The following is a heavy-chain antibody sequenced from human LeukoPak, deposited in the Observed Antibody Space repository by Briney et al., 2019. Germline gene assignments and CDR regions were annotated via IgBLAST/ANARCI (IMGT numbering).Heavy chain of an antibody. V-gene: IGHV3-48*04. CDR3: ALQVSSSWAFDY. CDR1: AGFTFSAYS. Sequence: GGSLRLSCEVSAGFTFSAYSMNWVRQAPGKGLEWVSYISSVSSNIYYADSVKGRFTFSRDPAKKNSMNLQTNSLRAEDTAVYYCALQVSSSWAFDYWGQGTLVTVSS. J-gene: IGHJ4*02. CDR2: ISSVSSNI. D-gene: IGHD6-13*01.